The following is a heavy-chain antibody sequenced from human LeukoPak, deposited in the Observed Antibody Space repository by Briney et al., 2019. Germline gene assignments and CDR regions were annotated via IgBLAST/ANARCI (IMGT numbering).Heavy chain of an antibody. D-gene: IGHD3-10*01. CDR2: ISGSGGST. CDR3: AREESYYYGSGSYSDY. V-gene: IGHV3-23*01. Sequence: PGGSLRLSCAASGFTFSSYAMSWVRQAPGKGLEWVSAISGSGGSTYYADSVKGRFTISRDNAKNSLYLQMNSLRAEDTAVYYCAREESYYYGSGSYSDYWGQGTLVTVSS. CDR1: GFTFSSYA. J-gene: IGHJ4*02.